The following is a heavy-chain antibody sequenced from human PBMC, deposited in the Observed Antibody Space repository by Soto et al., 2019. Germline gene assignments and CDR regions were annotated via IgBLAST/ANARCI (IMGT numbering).Heavy chain of an antibody. CDR3: AKGSPVGHYYGSSGFDY. CDR1: GFTFNNYA. D-gene: IGHD3-22*01. Sequence: EVQLLESGGGLVQPGGSLRLSCAASGFTFNNYAMNWVRQAPGKGLEWVSVISGTGGSTYYAESVKGRFTISRDNSKNTLYLQMNSLRAEDTAVYYCAKGSPVGHYYGSSGFDYWGQGTLVTVSS. V-gene: IGHV3-23*01. J-gene: IGHJ4*02. CDR2: ISGTGGST.